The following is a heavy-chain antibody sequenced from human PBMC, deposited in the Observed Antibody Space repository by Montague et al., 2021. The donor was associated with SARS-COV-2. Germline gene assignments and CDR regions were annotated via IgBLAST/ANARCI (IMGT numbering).Heavy chain of an antibody. V-gene: IGHV4-39*07. CDR3: ARVPFVSSAWYCDGFDI. Sequence: SETLSLTCTVSGGSISSSGYYWCWIRQPPGKGLEWIGIIYYSGSTYYHSSLKSRPTISVDTSKNQFSLKLSSVTAADTAVYYCARVPFVSSAWYCDGFDIWGQGTMVTVSS. CDR1: GGSISSSGYY. CDR2: IYYSGST. D-gene: IGHD6-19*01. J-gene: IGHJ3*02.